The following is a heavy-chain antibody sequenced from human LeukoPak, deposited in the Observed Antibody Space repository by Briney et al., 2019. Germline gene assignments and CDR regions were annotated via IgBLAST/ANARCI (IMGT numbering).Heavy chain of an antibody. CDR2: IIPILGTA. Sequence: ASVKVSCKASGGTFSSYAISWVRQAPGQGLEWMGRIIPILGTANYAQKFQGRVTITADKSTSTAYMELSSLRSEDTAVYYCARGGAVAGKLDYWGQGTLVTVSS. D-gene: IGHD6-19*01. CDR3: ARGGAVAGKLDY. CDR1: GGTFSSYA. J-gene: IGHJ4*02. V-gene: IGHV1-69*04.